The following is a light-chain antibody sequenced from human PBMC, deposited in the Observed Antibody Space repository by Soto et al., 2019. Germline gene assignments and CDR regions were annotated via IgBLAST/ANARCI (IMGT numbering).Light chain of an antibody. CDR1: QDIKNY. CDR2: DAS. V-gene: IGKV1-16*01. Sequence: DIQMTQSPSSLSASVGDTVTITCRAIQDIKNYLAWYQQKPGKAPNPLIYDASSLKSGVPARFSGSGSGTEFTLTISSLQPDDFATHYCQQYNTYSTFGQGTRLQIK. CDR3: QQYNTYST. J-gene: IGKJ5*01.